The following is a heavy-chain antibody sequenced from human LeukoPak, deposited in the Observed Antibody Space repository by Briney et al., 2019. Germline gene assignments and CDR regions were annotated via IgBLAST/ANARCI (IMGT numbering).Heavy chain of an antibody. CDR2: ISYDGSNK. CDR3: AKPYYYDSSGCDY. Sequence: AVISYDGSNKYYADSVKGRFTISRDNSKNTLYLQMNSLRAEDTAVYYCAKPYYYDSSGCDYWGQGTLVTVSS. V-gene: IGHV3-30*18. D-gene: IGHD3-22*01. J-gene: IGHJ4*02.